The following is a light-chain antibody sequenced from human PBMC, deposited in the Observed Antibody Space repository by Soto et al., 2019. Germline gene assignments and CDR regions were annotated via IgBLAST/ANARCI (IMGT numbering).Light chain of an antibody. Sequence: EIVMTQSPATLSVSPGERATLSCRASQSVSSNLAWYQQKRGQAPRLLIYGASTRATGIPARFSGSGSGTEFTLTISSLQSEDFAVYYCQQYGSSGTFGQGTKVEIK. CDR1: QSVSSN. J-gene: IGKJ1*01. CDR3: QQYGSSGT. CDR2: GAS. V-gene: IGKV3-15*01.